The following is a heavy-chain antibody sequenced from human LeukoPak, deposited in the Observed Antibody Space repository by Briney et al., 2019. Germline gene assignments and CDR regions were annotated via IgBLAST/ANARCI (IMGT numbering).Heavy chain of an antibody. D-gene: IGHD3-10*01. Sequence: PSETLSLTCTVSGGSISSSSYYWGWIRQPPGKGLEWIGSIYYSGSTYYNPSLKSRVTISVDTSENQFSLKLSSVTAADTAVYYCARQATVGRTGGLFDYWGQGTLVTVSS. J-gene: IGHJ4*02. V-gene: IGHV4-39*01. CDR1: GGSISSSSYY. CDR3: ARQATVGRTGGLFDY. CDR2: IYYSGST.